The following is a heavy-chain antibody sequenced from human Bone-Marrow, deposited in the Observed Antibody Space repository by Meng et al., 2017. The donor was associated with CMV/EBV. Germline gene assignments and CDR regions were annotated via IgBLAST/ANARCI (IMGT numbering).Heavy chain of an antibody. D-gene: IGHD2-2*01. V-gene: IGHV4-38-2*02. CDR2: IYQTGGN. CDR1: GYSISSDYY. J-gene: IGHJ4*02. CDR3: ARASGPAIYQLLSIY. Sequence: SETLSLTCTVSGYSISSDYYWAWIRQPPGKGLEWIGSIYQTGGNYYNPSLKSRVTVSVDRSKNQFSLKLSSVTAADTAVYYCARASGPAIYQLLSIYWGQGTLVTVSS.